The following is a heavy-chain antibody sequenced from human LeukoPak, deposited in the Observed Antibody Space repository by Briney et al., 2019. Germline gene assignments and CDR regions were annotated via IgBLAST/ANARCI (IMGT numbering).Heavy chain of an antibody. CDR2: MTGPADTT. D-gene: IGHD3-16*01. CDR1: GFNFNNFA. CDR3: AKDLSRRYYDVYYFDY. J-gene: IGHJ4*02. Sequence: PGGSLRLSCAASGFNFNNFAMSWVRQAPGKGLEWLSAMTGPADTTYYAESVKGRFTISRDYSKSMVFLQMNSLRVEDTAIYYCAKDLSRRYYDVYYFDYWGQGTLLTVSS. V-gene: IGHV3-23*01.